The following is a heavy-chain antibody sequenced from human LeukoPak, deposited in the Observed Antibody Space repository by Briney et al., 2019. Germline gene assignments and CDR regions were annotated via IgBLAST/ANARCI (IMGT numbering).Heavy chain of an antibody. Sequence: PSETLSLTCTVSGGSISSYYWNWIRQPPGKGLEWIGYIYYSGSTNYNPSLKSRVTISVDTSKNQFSLKLSSVTAADTAVYYCARGSVDIVATYDYWGQGTLVTVSS. CDR3: ARGSVDIVATYDY. J-gene: IGHJ4*02. D-gene: IGHD5-12*01. CDR1: GGSISSYY. CDR2: IYYSGST. V-gene: IGHV4-59*01.